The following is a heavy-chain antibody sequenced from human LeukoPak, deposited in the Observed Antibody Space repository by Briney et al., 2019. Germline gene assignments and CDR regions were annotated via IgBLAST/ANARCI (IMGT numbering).Heavy chain of an antibody. CDR1: GGSISSSRYY. CDR3: ASLTTADAFDI. CDR2: IYDSGST. Sequence: SETLSLTCTVSGGSISSSRYYWSWIRQPPGKGLEWLGYIYDSGSTNYNPSLKSRVTLSVGPSKNQFSLKHRSVTAPDNAGFYCASLTTADAFDIWGQGTMVTVSS. J-gene: IGHJ3*02. V-gene: IGHV4-61*01. D-gene: IGHD3-22*01.